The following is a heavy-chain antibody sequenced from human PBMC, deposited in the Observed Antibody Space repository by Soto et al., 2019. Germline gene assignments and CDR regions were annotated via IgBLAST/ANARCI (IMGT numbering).Heavy chain of an antibody. J-gene: IGHJ6*02. Sequence: ASVKVSCKASRYTFTGYYMHWVRQAPGQGLEWMGWINPNSGGTNYAQKFQGWVTMTRDTSISTAYMELSRLRSDDTAVYYCARGIAAAAARGMDVWGQGTTVTVSS. CDR3: ARGIAAAAARGMDV. CDR1: RYTFTGYY. CDR2: INPNSGGT. D-gene: IGHD6-13*01. V-gene: IGHV1-2*04.